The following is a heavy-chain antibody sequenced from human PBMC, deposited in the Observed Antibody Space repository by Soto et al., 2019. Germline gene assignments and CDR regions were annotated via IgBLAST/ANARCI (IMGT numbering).Heavy chain of an antibody. CDR3: ARDSQIWFDP. V-gene: IGHV4-4*07. Sequence: PSETLSLRLTVAREAISCHYWRWXRHPAWTGPEWIGRIYRSGNNNENPPLKSRDTMSVDMSKNQFSLKLTSVQAADMAVYYCARDSQIWFDPWGQGTLVTVSS. CDR2: IYRSGNN. J-gene: IGHJ5*02. CDR1: REAISCHY.